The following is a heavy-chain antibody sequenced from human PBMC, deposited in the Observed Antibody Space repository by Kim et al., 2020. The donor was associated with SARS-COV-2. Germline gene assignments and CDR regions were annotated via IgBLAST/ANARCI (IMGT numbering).Heavy chain of an antibody. J-gene: IGHJ6*02. CDR2: INHSGST. CDR3: AGTRYYYYGMDV. CDR1: GGSFSGYY. V-gene: IGHV4-34*01. Sequence: SETLSLTCAVYGGSFSGYYWSWIRQPPGKGLEWIGEINHSGSTNYNPSLNSRVTISVDTSKNQFSLKLSSVTAADTAVYYCAGTRYYYYGMDVWGQGTTVTVSS.